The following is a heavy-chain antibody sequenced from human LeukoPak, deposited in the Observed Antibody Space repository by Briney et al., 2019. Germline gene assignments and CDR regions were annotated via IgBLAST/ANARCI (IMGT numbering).Heavy chain of an antibody. J-gene: IGHJ4*02. V-gene: IGHV3-74*01. CDR3: ARAGYSSGLDY. Sequence: EGSLRLSCAASGFTFSSYWMHWVRQAPGKGLVWVSRINTDGSSTRNADSVKGRFTISRDNAKNTLYLQMNSLRAEDTAVYYCARAGYSSGLDYWGQGTLVTVSS. CDR2: INTDGSST. CDR1: GFTFSSYW. D-gene: IGHD6-19*01.